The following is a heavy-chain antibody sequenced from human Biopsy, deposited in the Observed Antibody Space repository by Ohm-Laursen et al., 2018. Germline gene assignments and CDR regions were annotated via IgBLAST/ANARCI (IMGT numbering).Heavy chain of an antibody. D-gene: IGHD4-23*01. CDR3: ARGSNEYGGLYFPH. J-gene: IGHJ1*01. V-gene: IGHV4-59*11. CDR1: GGSFTGHY. Sequence: GTLSLTCTVSGGSFTGHYWTWIRQPPGKGLEWIGHISHTGYTSYKPSLKSRVTISLDTSRKHFSLRLASLAAADTAVYYCARGSNEYGGLYFPHWGQGTLVTVSS. CDR2: ISHTGYT.